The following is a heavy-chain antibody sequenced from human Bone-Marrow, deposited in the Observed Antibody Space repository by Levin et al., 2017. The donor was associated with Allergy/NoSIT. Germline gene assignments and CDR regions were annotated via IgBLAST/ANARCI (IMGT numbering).Heavy chain of an antibody. CDR2: IYWDDDE. Sequence: GSGPTLVKPPQTLTLTCTFSGFSLTTSEVGVGWIRQTPGGALEWLAIIYWDDDERYSPSLKSRLTITKDTSKNQVVLKLTNMGPDDTGTYFCASTSYLCGELYSLGYWGQGTRVTVSS. V-gene: IGHV2-5*02. CDR1: GFSLTTSEVG. D-gene: IGHD3-16*02. CDR3: ASTSYLCGELYSLGY. J-gene: IGHJ4*02.